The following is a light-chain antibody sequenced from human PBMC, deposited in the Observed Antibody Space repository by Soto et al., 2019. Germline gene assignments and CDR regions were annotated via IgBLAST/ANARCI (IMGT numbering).Light chain of an antibody. V-gene: IGKV3-15*01. CDR3: QQSNNWPWT. CDR1: HAINNN. Sequence: VLTQAPDTLSVSPGERATLSCRASHAINNNVAWYQLKAGQAPRLLIYGASTRAADIPDRFSGSGSGTDFTLTISSLQSEDFAVYYCQQSNNWPWTFGQGTKVDIK. CDR2: GAS. J-gene: IGKJ1*01.